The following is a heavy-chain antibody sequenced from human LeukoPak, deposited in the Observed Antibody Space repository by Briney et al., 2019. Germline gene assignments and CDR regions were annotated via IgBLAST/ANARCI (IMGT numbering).Heavy chain of an antibody. CDR3: ARDLDYGGNLDAFDI. J-gene: IGHJ3*02. Sequence: GGSLRLSCAASGFTFSSYSMNWVRQAPGKGLEWVSSISSSSSYIYYADSVKGRFTISRDNAKNSLYLQMNSLRAEDTAVCYCARDLDYGGNLDAFDIWGQGTMVTVSS. CDR2: ISSSSSYI. V-gene: IGHV3-21*01. CDR1: GFTFSSYS. D-gene: IGHD4-23*01.